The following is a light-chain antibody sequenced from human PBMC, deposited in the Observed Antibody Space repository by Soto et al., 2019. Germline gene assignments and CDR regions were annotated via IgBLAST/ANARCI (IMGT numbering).Light chain of an antibody. CDR2: DAS. CDR1: QSLSGR. V-gene: IGKV1-5*01. J-gene: IGKJ1*01. Sequence: GDRVTITCRASQSLSGRLAWYQQKPGKAPKLLIYDASSLESGVPSRFSGSGSGTEFTLTIGSLQPDDFATYYCQQYNSYPWTFGQGTKVDIK. CDR3: QQYNSYPWT.